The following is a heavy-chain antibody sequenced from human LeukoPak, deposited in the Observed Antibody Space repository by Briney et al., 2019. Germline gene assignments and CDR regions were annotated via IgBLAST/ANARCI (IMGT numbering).Heavy chain of an antibody. Sequence: TSETLSLTCAVYGGSFSGYYWSWIRQPPGKGLEWIGEINHSGSTNYNPSLKSRVTISVDTSKNQFPLKLSSVTAADTAVYYCARVKRDYYGSGSYYKYWGQGTLVTVSS. CDR1: GGSFSGYY. D-gene: IGHD3-10*01. J-gene: IGHJ4*02. V-gene: IGHV4-34*01. CDR3: ARVKRDYYGSGSYYKY. CDR2: INHSGST.